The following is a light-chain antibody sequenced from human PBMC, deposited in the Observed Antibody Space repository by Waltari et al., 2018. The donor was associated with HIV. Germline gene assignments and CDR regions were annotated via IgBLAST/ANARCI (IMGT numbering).Light chain of an antibody. J-gene: IGLJ3*02. Sequence: SFDLRQAPALSVSPGQTARITCSGDALAKQFCYWYQQKPGQAPVLVIYNDNERPSGSPQRFAGASSGTTATLTSSGVQAEDEADYYCQSADSSVTYEVVFGGGTKLTVL. CDR3: QSADSSVTYEVV. CDR1: ALAKQF. CDR2: NDN. V-gene: IGLV3-25*03.